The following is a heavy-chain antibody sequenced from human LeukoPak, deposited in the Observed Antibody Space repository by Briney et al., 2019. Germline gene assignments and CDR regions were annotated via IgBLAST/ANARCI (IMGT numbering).Heavy chain of an antibody. CDR1: GDTFFGYY. D-gene: IGHD4-17*01. Sequence: ASVKVSCTASGDTFFGYYMYWVRQAPGQGLEWMGWINPNSGGTNYAQKFLGRVTMTRDTSLSTDYMERSRVKYDDTAVYFCARVGGSDYGDNHDYGTDARGQRTTVTVSS. J-gene: IGHJ6*02. CDR3: ARVGGSDYGDNHDYGTDA. CDR2: INPNSGGT. V-gene: IGHV1-2*02.